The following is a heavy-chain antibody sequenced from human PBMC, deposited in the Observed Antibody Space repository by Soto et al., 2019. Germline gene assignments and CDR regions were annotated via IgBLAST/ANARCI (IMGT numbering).Heavy chain of an antibody. CDR1: GASISESIHY. D-gene: IGHD2-21*01. J-gene: IGHJ4*02. V-gene: IGHV4-39*01. CDR2: IYYTGRT. Sequence: QLLLQESGPGLVKPSETLSLTCAVSGASISESIHYWSWIRQPPGQGLAWIASIYYTGRTYYNPPLRRRLTISIDTSRDQFSLNLSSVTAADMAVYYCARHLGNSGDWAFDFWGQGTLVPGSS. CDR3: ARHLGNSGDWAFDF.